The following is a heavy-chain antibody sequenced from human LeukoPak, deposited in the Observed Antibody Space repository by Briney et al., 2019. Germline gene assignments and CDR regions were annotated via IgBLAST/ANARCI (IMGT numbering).Heavy chain of an antibody. Sequence: PGGSLRLSCAASGFTFSNYGMHWVRQAPGKGLEWVAVIWYDESNKYYADSVKGRFTISRDNSRNTLYLQMNSLRAEDTAVYYCARDGFSSSWYGRALDYWGQGTLVTVSS. D-gene: IGHD6-13*01. CDR2: IWYDESNK. CDR3: ARDGFSSSWYGRALDY. J-gene: IGHJ4*02. CDR1: GFTFSNYG. V-gene: IGHV3-33*01.